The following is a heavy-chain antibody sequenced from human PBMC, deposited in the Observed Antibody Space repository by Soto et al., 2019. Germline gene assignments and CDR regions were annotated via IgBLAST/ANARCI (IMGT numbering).Heavy chain of an antibody. Sequence: QVQLVQSGAEVKKPGSSVKVSCKASGGTFSSYTISWVRQAPGQGPEWMGRIIPILGIANYAQKFQGRVTITADKSTSTAYMELSSLRSEDTAVYYCARDPTYCGGDCYSDFDYWGQGTLVTVSS. CDR2: IIPILGIA. V-gene: IGHV1-69*08. CDR3: ARDPTYCGGDCYSDFDY. D-gene: IGHD2-21*01. J-gene: IGHJ4*02. CDR1: GGTFSSYT.